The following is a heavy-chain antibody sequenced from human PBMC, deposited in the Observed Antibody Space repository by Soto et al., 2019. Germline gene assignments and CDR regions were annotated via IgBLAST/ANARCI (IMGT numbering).Heavy chain of an antibody. CDR2: IYYSGST. D-gene: IGHD4-17*01. Sequence: QVQLQESGPGLVKPSQTLSLTCTVSGGSISSGGYYWSWIRQHPGKGLEWIGYIYYSGSTYYNPSLKSRVTISVDTSKNQSSLKLSSVTAADTAVYYCASTTLDYDQVGYYFDYCCQGTLVTVSS. CDR1: GGSISSGGYY. J-gene: IGHJ4*02. CDR3: ASTTLDYDQVGYYFDY. V-gene: IGHV4-31*03.